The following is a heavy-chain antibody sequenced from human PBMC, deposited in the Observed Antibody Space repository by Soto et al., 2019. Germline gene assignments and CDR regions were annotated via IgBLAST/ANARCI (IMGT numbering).Heavy chain of an antibody. CDR1: GFTFSSYA. CDR2: IWGSGDTT. J-gene: IGHJ6*02. D-gene: IGHD5-12*01. Sequence: GGSLRLSCAASGFTFSSYAMSWVRQAPGKGLEWVSGIWGSGDTTHYADSVKGRFTISRDKSKNTLYLQMNSLRAEDTAIYYCARRRRRDGFIYYYGMDVWGQGTTVTVYS. CDR3: ARRRRRDGFIYYYGMDV. V-gene: IGHV3-23*01.